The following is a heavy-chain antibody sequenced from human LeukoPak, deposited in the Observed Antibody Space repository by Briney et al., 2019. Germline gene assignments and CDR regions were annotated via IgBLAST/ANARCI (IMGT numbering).Heavy chain of an antibody. D-gene: IGHD2-2*01. CDR3: ERETGYCTSTSCYFYYYGMDV. CDR1: GGTCSGYA. J-gene: IGHJ6*02. Sequence: SVKVSCKASGGTCSGYASSWVRQGPGQGLEWMGGSIGIFGTANNAQKFHGRVTSTADKSTSTAYMVLSSLRSEATAVYYCERETGYCTSTSCYFYYYGMDVWGQGTTVTVSS. V-gene: IGHV1-69*06. CDR2: SIGIFGTA.